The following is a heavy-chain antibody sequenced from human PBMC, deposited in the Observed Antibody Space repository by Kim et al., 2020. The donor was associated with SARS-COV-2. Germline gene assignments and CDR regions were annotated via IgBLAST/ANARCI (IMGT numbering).Heavy chain of an antibody. J-gene: IGHJ5*02. V-gene: IGHV3-21*01. CDR3: ARLDSSSWVLRDWFDP. CDR2: ISSSSSYI. CDR1: GFTFSSYS. Sequence: GGSLRLSCAASGFTFSSYSMNWVRQAPGKGLEWVSSISSSSSYIYYADSVKGRFTISRDNAKNSLYLQMNSLRAEDTAVYYCARLDSSSWVLRDWFDPWGQGTLVTVSS. D-gene: IGHD6-13*01.